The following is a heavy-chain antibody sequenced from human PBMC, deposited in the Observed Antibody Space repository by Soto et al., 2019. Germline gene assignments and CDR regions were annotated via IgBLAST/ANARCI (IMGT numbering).Heavy chain of an antibody. D-gene: IGHD5-18*01. CDR2: IYYSGST. CDR1: GGSISSYY. V-gene: IGHV4-59*01. J-gene: IGHJ5*02. CDR3: ARVVRVRGYSYGPADWFDP. Sequence: SETLSLTCTVSGGSISSYYWSWIRQPPGKGLEWIGYIYYSGSTNYNPSLKSRVTISVDTSTNQFSLKLSSVTAAEPAVYYCARVVRVRGYSYGPADWFDPWGQGTLVTVSS.